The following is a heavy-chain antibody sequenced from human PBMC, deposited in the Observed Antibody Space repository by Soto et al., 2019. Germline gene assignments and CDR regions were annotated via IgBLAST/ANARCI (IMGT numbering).Heavy chain of an antibody. CDR1: GGSFSGYY. V-gene: IGHV4-34*01. J-gene: IGHJ4*02. CDR2: INHSGST. Sequence: PSETLSLTCAVYGGSFSGYYWSWIRQPPGKGLEWIGEINHSGSTNYNPPLKSRVTISVDTSKNQFSLKLSSVTAADTAVYYCARGRRVVVVVAANEATIDYWGQGTLVTVSS. D-gene: IGHD2-15*01. CDR3: ARGRRVVVVVAANEATIDY.